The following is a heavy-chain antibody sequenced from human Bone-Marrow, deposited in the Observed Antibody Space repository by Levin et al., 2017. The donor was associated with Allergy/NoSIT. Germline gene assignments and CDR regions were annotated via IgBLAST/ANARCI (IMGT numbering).Heavy chain of an antibody. V-gene: IGHV3-7*02. Sequence: GESLKISCAASGFTFSSYWMSWVRQAPGKGLEWVANIKQDGSEKYYVDSVKGRFTISRDNAKNSLYLQMNSLRAEDTAVYYCAKYSSGWVMVQEYCQHWGEGTLVTVSS. D-gene: IGHD6-19*01. CDR1: GFTFSSYW. J-gene: IGHJ1*01. CDR2: IKQDGSEK. CDR3: AKYSSGWVMVQEYCQH.